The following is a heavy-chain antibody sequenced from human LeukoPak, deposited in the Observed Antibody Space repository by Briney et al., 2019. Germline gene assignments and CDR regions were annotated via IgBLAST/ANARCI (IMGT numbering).Heavy chain of an antibody. J-gene: IGHJ3*02. V-gene: IGHV3-21*01. CDR3: ARGQRRGWLHKGGAFDI. Sequence: PGGSLRLSCAASGFTFSSYSMNWVRQAPGKGLEWVSSISSSSSYIYYADSVKGRFTISRDNARNSLYLQMNSLRAEDTAVYYCARGQRRGWLHKGGAFDIWGQGTMVTVSS. CDR1: GFTFSSYS. CDR2: ISSSSSYI. D-gene: IGHD5-24*01.